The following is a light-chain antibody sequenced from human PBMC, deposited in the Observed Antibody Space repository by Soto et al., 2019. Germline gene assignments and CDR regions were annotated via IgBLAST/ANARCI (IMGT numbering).Light chain of an antibody. CDR1: SSNIGSND. J-gene: IGLJ1*01. V-gene: IGLV1-51*02. Sequence: QCVLTQPASVSASPGQDGTIICSGNSSNIGSNDVSWYQQLPGKAPKLLIYENSQRPSGIPDRFSGSKSGTSATLGITGLQTGDEADYYCGTSDSSLIALFGTGTKVTVL. CDR2: ENS. CDR3: GTSDSSLIAL.